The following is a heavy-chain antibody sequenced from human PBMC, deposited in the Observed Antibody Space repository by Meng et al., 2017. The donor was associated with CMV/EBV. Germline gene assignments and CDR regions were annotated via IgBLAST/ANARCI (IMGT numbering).Heavy chain of an antibody. CDR2: IYWDDDK. CDR3: AHISIFGVVNY. D-gene: IGHD3-3*01. Sequence: QITLNESGPTLVKPTQTLTLTCTFSGFSLSTGGVGVCWIRQPPGKALEWLALIYWDDDKRYSPSLKSRLTITKDTSKTQVVLTVTNMDPVDTATYFCAHISIFGVVNYWGQGTMVTVSS. V-gene: IGHV2-5*02. J-gene: IGHJ4*02. CDR1: GFSLSTGGVG.